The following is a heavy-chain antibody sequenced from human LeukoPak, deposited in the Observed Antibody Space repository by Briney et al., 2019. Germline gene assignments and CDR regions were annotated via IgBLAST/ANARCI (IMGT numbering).Heavy chain of an antibody. Sequence: GGSLRLSCAGSGFTFGGYGMHWFRQTPGKGLEWVAVIAYVGSRAFYADSVKGRFTISRDNSKNTMSVQMDDLRAEDAAVYYCTRYNNDHFDYWGQGTLVTVSS. CDR2: IAYVGSRA. CDR3: TRYNNDHFDY. V-gene: IGHV3-33*01. CDR1: GFTFGGYG. J-gene: IGHJ4*02. D-gene: IGHD1-14*01.